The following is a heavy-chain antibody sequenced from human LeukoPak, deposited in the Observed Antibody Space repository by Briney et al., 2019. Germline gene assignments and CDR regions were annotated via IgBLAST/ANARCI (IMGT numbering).Heavy chain of an antibody. J-gene: IGHJ5*02. V-gene: IGHV1-8*01. Sequence: GASVKVSCKASGYTFTSYDINWVRQATGQGLEWMGWMNPNSGNTGYAQKFQGGVTMTRNTSISTAYMELSSLRSEDTAVYYCARTPRSWTNWFDPWGQGTLVTVSS. CDR1: GYTFTSYD. CDR3: ARTPRSWTNWFDP. CDR2: MNPNSGNT. D-gene: IGHD6-13*01.